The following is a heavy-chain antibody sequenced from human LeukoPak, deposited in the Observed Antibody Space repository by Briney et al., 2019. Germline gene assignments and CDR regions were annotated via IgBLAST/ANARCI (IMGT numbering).Heavy chain of an antibody. CDR3: ARNPYDILTGYGYYFDY. J-gene: IGHJ4*02. CDR1: GGTFSSYS. V-gene: IGHV1-69*05. CDR2: IIPIFGTA. Sequence: SVKASCKASGGTFSSYSISWVRQAPGQGREWKGRIIPIFGTANYAQKFQGRVTITTDESTSTAYMELSSLRSEDTAVYYCARNPYDILTGYGYYFDYWGQGTLVTVSS. D-gene: IGHD3-9*01.